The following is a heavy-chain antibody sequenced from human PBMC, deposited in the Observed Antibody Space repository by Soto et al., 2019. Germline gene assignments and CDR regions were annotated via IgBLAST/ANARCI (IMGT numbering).Heavy chain of an antibody. CDR3: ARSGYDSVLPDY. V-gene: IGHV4-31*03. CDR2: IYYSGST. J-gene: IGHJ4*02. D-gene: IGHD5-12*01. Sequence: SETLSLTCTVSGGSISSGGYYWSWIRQHPGKGLEWIGYIYYSGSTYYNPSLKSRVTISVDTSKNQFSLKLSSVTAADTAVYDCARSGYDSVLPDYWGQRTLVTVSS. CDR1: GGSISSGGYY.